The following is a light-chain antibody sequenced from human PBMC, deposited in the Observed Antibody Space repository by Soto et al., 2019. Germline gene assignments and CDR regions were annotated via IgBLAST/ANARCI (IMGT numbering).Light chain of an antibody. CDR2: GAS. CDR3: QQYDTSST. V-gene: IGKV3-20*01. J-gene: IGKJ1*01. CDR1: QSVSSY. Sequence: DIVLTQSPGTLSFSPGETATLSCRASQSVSSYLAWYQQKPGQAPRLLIYGASIRATGIPDRFSGSGSGTYFALTISRLEPEDFAVYYCQQYDTSSTFGQGTKVDIK.